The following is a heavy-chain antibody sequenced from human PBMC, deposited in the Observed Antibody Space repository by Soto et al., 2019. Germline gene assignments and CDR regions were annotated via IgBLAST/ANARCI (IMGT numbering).Heavy chain of an antibody. CDR3: ARSLGWDEIDY. V-gene: IGHV4-4*02. CDR1: GVSIGSNYY. D-gene: IGHD6-19*01. Sequence: QVLLQESGPGLVQPSGTLSLSCVVSGVSIGSNYYWGWVRQSRGKGLEWLGDMSHIGSVNYNPSLSSLVTIAMDTTQNQFSLKLNSVTAADTAVYYCARSLGWDEIDYWGQGTLVIVSS. CDR2: MSHIGSV. J-gene: IGHJ4*02.